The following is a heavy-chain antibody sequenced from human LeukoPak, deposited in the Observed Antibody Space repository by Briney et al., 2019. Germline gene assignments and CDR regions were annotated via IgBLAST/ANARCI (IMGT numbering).Heavy chain of an antibody. J-gene: IGHJ4*02. D-gene: IGHD5-18*01. CDR3: ARGRALGYSYRFNDFDY. Sequence: GGSLRLSCAASGFTFSDFYMTWIRQAPGKGLELLSYISGSAHDVNYIDSVRGRFTISRDNAKNSLYLHMNSLTVEDTAVYYCARGRALGYSYRFNDFDYWGQGTLVTVSS. CDR2: ISGSAHDV. CDR1: GFTFSDFY. V-gene: IGHV3-11*01.